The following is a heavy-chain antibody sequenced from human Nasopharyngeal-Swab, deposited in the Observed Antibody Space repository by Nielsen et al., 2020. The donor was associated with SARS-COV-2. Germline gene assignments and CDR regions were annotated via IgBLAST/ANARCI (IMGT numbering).Heavy chain of an antibody. CDR1: GYTFTSYY. D-gene: IGHD6-6*01. Sequence: ASVKVSCKASGYTFTSYYMHWVRQAPGQGLEWMGIINPSGGSTSYAQKFQGRVTMTRDTSTSTVYMELSSLRSEDTAVYYCARDPTPAVDSSSSSDYYYGMDVWGQGTTVTVSS. CDR2: INPSGGST. CDR3: ARDPTPAVDSSSSSDYYYGMDV. V-gene: IGHV1-46*01. J-gene: IGHJ6*02.